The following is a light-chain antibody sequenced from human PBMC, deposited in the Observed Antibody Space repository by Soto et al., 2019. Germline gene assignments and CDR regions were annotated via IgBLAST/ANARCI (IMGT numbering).Light chain of an antibody. J-gene: IGLJ7*01. CDR1: SGSIASNY. CDR3: QFYDSSFVV. V-gene: IGLV6-57*04. CDR2: EDN. Sequence: NFMLTQPHSVSESPGKTVTISCTRSSGSIASNYVQWYQQRPGSAPTTVIYEDNQRPSGVPDRFSGSIDSSSNSASLTISGLKTGDGVDYSCQFYDSSFVVFGGGTQLTVL.